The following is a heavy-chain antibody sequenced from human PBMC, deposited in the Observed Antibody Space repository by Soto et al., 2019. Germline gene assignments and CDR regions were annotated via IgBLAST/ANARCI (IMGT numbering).Heavy chain of an antibody. Sequence: SETLSLTCAISGDSVSSNSAAWNWIRQSPSRGLEWLGRTYYRSKWYNDYAVSVKSRIIINADTSKNQFSLQLNSVTPEDTAVYYCARKNDDTYRGGFDIWGQGTMVTVSS. CDR1: GDSVSSNSAA. J-gene: IGHJ3*02. D-gene: IGHD3-16*02. CDR2: TYYRSKWYN. V-gene: IGHV6-1*01. CDR3: ARKNDDTYRGGFDI.